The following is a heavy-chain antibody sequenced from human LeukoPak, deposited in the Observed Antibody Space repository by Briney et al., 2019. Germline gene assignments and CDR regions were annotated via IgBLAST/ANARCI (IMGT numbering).Heavy chain of an antibody. CDR3: ARGPRLVGATKFDY. CDR2: INHSGST. J-gene: IGHJ4*02. CDR1: GGSFSGYY. V-gene: IGHV4-34*01. D-gene: IGHD1-26*01. Sequence: PSETLSLTCAVYGGSFSGYYWSWIRQPPGKGLEWIGEINHSGSTNYNPSLKSRVTISVDTSKNQFSLKLSSVTAADTAVYYCARGPRLVGATKFDYWGQGTLVTVSS.